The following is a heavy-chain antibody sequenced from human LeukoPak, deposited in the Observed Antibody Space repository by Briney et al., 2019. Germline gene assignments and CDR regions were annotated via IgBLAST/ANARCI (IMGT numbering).Heavy chain of an antibody. J-gene: IGHJ5*02. D-gene: IGHD3-3*01. CDR2: MNPNSGNT. CDR1: GYTFTSDD. V-gene: IGHV1-8*01. Sequence: ASVKVSFKASGYTFTSDDINWVRPATGQGLEWMGWMNPNSGNTGYAQKFQGRVTMTRNTSISTAYMELSSLRSEDTAVYYCARNSYYDFWSGYYTRWFDPWGQGTLVTVSS. CDR3: ARNSYYDFWSGYYTRWFDP.